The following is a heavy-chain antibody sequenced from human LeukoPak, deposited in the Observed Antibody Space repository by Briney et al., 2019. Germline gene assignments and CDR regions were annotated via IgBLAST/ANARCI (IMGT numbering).Heavy chain of an antibody. CDR1: GYSFNSYW. CDR2: IYPGDSDT. J-gene: IGHJ4*02. CDR3: ARLGHGGSGSLDY. D-gene: IGHD3-10*01. V-gene: IGHV5-51*01. Sequence: GESLRISCKGSGYSFNSYWIGWVRQMPGKGLEWMGIIYPGDSDTRYSPSFQGQVTISADKSISPAYLQWSSLKASDTAMYYCARLGHGGSGSLDYWGQGALVTVSS.